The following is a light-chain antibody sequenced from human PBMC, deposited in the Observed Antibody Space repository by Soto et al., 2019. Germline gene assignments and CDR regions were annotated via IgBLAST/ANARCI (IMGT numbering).Light chain of an antibody. CDR2: GAS. Sequence: EIVLTQSPGTLSLSPGERATLSCRASQSVSSSYLAWYQQKPGQAPRLFIYGASTRATGVPDRFSGSGSGTDFTLTISRLEPEDFAVYYCQQYGISPRTFSQGTKVEIK. CDR3: QQYGISPRT. V-gene: IGKV3-20*01. CDR1: QSVSSSY. J-gene: IGKJ1*01.